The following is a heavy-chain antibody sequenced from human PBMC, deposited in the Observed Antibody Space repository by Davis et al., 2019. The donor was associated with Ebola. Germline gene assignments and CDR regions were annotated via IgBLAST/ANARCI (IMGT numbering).Heavy chain of an antibody. CDR1: GGSFSGYY. Sequence: SETLSLTCAVYGGSFSGYYWSWICQPPGKGLKWIGEINHSGSTNYNPSLKSRVTISVDTSKNQFSLKLSSVTAADTAVYYCARHLAARPHFDYWGQGTLVTVSS. CDR3: ARHLAARPHFDY. CDR2: INHSGST. V-gene: IGHV4-34*01. J-gene: IGHJ4*02. D-gene: IGHD6-6*01.